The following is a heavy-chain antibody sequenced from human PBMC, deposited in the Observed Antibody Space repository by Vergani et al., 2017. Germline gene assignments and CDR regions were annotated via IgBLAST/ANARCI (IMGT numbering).Heavy chain of an antibody. D-gene: IGHD3-22*01. Sequence: QVQLQQWGAGLLKPSETLSLTCAVYGGSFSGYYWSWIRQPPGKGLEWIGEINHSGSTNYNPSLKSRVTISVDTSKNQFSLKLSAVTAADTAVYYCARQANQYYYDSSGYYKFYAFDIWGQGTMVTVSS. CDR2: INHSGST. CDR1: GGSFSGYY. J-gene: IGHJ3*02. CDR3: ARQANQYYYDSSGYYKFYAFDI. V-gene: IGHV4-34*01.